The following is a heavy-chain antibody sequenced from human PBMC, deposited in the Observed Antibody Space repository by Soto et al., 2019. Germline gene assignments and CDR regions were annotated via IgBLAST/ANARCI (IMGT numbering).Heavy chain of an antibody. CDR2: IYYSGST. Sequence: QLQLQESGPGLVKPSETLSLTCTVSGGSISSSNYYWGWIRQPPGKGLEWIGSIYYSGSTYYNPSLKGRVTISADTSTSPASLKLSSVTAADTAVYYCARLVYDSSGYRTGWGQGTLVTVSS. V-gene: IGHV4-39*01. CDR1: GGSISSSNYY. CDR3: ARLVYDSSGYRTG. D-gene: IGHD3-22*01. J-gene: IGHJ4*02.